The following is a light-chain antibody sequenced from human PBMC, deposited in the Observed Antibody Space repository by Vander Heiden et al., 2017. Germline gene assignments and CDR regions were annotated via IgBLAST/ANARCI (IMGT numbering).Light chain of an antibody. CDR2: AAS. J-gene: IGKJ2*02. V-gene: IGKV1-39*01. Sequence: DIQVTHSPSSLSASEGDRLTSTGRQSQSISIYLNWYQQKPGNAPKILIYAASSMQSQVPSRCSGGGSGSALTLTISRLQPEAFSTYYCQQSDRTPSTFGQGTKLEIK. CDR3: QQSDRTPST. CDR1: QSISIY.